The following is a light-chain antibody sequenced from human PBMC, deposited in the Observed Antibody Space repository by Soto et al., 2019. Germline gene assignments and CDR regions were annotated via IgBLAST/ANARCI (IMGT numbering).Light chain of an antibody. CDR2: ITD. CDR1: ASNIGSNT. V-gene: IGLV1-44*01. Sequence: QSALTQPPSASGTPGQRVTISCSGGASNIGSNTVSWYQQLPGTAPKLLIYITDQRPSGVPDRFSGSKSGTSASLAISGLQSEDEADYYCAAWDDSLNGPVFGGGTKLTVL. CDR3: AAWDDSLNGPV. J-gene: IGLJ2*01.